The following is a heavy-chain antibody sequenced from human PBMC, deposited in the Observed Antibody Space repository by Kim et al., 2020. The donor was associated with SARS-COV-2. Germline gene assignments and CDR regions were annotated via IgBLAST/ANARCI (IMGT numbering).Heavy chain of an antibody. CDR2: IYYSGST. J-gene: IGHJ2*01. D-gene: IGHD4-17*01. CDR3: ARGLTTVVTLTSWYFDL. Sequence: SETLSLTCTVSGGSISSGGYYWSWIRQHPGKGLEWIGYIYYSGSTYYNPSLKSRVTISVDTSKNQFSLKLSSVTAADTAVYYCARGLTTVVTLTSWYFDLWGRGTLVTVSS. CDR1: GGSISSGGYY. V-gene: IGHV4-31*03.